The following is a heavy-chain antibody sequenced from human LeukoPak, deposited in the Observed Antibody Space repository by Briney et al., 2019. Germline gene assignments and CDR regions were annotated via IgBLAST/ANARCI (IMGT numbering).Heavy chain of an antibody. Sequence: SETLSLTCTVSGDSIRSYYWSWIRQPAGKGLEWLGRIYTNGNTKYNPSLKSRVTMSVDMSKNRFSLKLSSVTAADTAVYYCARMLIDYYVSGSYFFDYWGQGTLVTVSS. D-gene: IGHD3-10*01. V-gene: IGHV4-4*07. CDR3: ARMLIDYYVSGSYFFDY. J-gene: IGHJ4*02. CDR1: GDSIRSYY. CDR2: IYTNGNT.